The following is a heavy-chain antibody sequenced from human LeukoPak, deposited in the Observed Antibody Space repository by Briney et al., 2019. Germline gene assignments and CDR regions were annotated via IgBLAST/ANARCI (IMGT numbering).Heavy chain of an antibody. D-gene: IGHD6-13*01. CDR1: GGSISTI. CDR2: IQGDGSKK. Sequence: ETLSLTCTVSGGSISTISYYWGWVRQAPGKGLEWVANIQGDGSKKYYVDSVKGRFTISRDNAKNSLYLQMNSLRDEDTAVYYCARDHRMAAAGSDYWGQGTLVTVSS. J-gene: IGHJ4*02. CDR3: ARDHRMAAAGSDY. V-gene: IGHV3-7*01.